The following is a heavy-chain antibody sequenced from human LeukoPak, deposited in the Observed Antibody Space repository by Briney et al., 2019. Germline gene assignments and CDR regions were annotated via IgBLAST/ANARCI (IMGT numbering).Heavy chain of an antibody. V-gene: IGHV1-46*01. CDR3: ARDPGKVYCSVTTCYSGVHDY. CDR1: GYTSTSYY. CDR2: INPSGGST. J-gene: IGHJ4*02. Sequence: ASVKVSCKASGYTSTSYYMHWVRQAPGQGLEWMGIINPSGGSTSCAQKFQGRVTMTRDMSTSTVYMELSSLRSEDTAVYYCARDPGKVYCSVTTCYSGVHDYWGQGTLVTVSS. D-gene: IGHD2-2*02.